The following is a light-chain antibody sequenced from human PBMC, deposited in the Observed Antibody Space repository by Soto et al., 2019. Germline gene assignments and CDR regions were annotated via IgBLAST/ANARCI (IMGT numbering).Light chain of an antibody. V-gene: IGKV3-11*01. Sequence: EVVLTQSPATLSLSPGERATLSCRANQSVSGYLGWYQQKPGQAPRLLIYDSSTRATGIPARFSGSGSGTDFPLTISSLDPEDFAIYYCQQRNNRPPPFGQGTRLEMK. J-gene: IGKJ5*01. CDR2: DSS. CDR1: QSVSGY. CDR3: QQRNNRPPP.